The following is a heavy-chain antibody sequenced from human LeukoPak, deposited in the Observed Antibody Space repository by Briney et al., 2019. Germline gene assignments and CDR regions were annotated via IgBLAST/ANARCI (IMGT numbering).Heavy chain of an antibody. CDR2: ISSNVSTI. Sequence: GGTLTLSCAASGFSFSHYYMSLMHQAPGKGLEWVSFISSNVSTIYYADSVKGRFTISRYNAKNSLYLQMNSLRAEDTAVYSCARDRTLYSYGTYYWGQGTLVTVSS. CDR1: GFSFSHYY. V-gene: IGHV3-11*01. J-gene: IGHJ4*02. CDR3: ARDRTLYSYGTYY. D-gene: IGHD5-18*01.